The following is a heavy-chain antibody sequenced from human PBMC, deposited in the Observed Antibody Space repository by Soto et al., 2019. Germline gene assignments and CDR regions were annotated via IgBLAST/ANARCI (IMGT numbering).Heavy chain of an antibody. D-gene: IGHD1-20*01. J-gene: IGHJ3*02. CDR1: GFNFITFS. Sequence: DVQLVESGGGLVKPGGSLRLSCAASGFNFITFSMNWVRQAPGKGLEWVSSISASSSSIYYAESVKGRFTVSRDNAKNALYLQMNSLTAEDTALYYCGRDAYNRDAFDIWGQGTTVTVSS. V-gene: IGHV3-21*01. CDR2: ISASSSSI. CDR3: GRDAYNRDAFDI.